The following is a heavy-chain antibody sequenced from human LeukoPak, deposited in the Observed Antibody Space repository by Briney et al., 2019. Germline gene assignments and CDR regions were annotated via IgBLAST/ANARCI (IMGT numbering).Heavy chain of an antibody. CDR1: GGSFSGYY. J-gene: IGHJ4*02. V-gene: IGHV4-34*01. Sequence: SETLSLTCAVYGGSFSGYYWSWIRQPPGRGLEWIGEINHSGSTNYNPSLKSRVTISVDTSKNQFSLKLSSVTAADTAVYYCARAQYYYDSSGLVGYWGQGTLVTVSS. D-gene: IGHD3-22*01. CDR3: ARAQYYYDSSGLVGY. CDR2: INHSGST.